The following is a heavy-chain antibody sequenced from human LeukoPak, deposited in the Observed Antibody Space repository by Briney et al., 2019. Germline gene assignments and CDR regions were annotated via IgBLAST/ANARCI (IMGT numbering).Heavy chain of an antibody. V-gene: IGHV4-4*07. CDR3: ARGVVVPAATYNWFDP. J-gene: IGHJ5*02. CDR1: GGSISSYY. CDR2: IYTSGST. D-gene: IGHD2-2*01. Sequence: KPSETLSLTCTVSGGSISSYYWSWIRQPAGKGLEWIGRIYTSGSTNYNPSLKSRVTMSVDTSKNQFSLKLSSVTAADTAVYYCARGVVVPAATYNWFDPWGKGTLVTVSS.